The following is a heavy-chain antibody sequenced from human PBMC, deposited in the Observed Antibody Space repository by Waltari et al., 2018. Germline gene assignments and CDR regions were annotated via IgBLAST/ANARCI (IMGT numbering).Heavy chain of an antibody. CDR1: DGSMTGHY. CDR2: IYYSGNT. D-gene: IGHD3-10*01. Sequence: QVQLQESGPGLVKPSETLPLSCPVSDGSMTGHYWSWIRQPPGKGLEWIGYIYYSGNTNYNPSLKSRVTISVDTSKTQFSLKLNSVTAADTALYYCARTSRAIDYYFDYWGQGTLVTVSS. V-gene: IGHV4-59*11. CDR3: ARTSRAIDYYFDY. J-gene: IGHJ4*01.